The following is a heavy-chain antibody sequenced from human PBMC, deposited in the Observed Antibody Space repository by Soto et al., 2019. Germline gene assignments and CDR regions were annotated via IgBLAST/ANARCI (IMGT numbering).Heavy chain of an antibody. V-gene: IGHV1-18*01. CDR3: ARGPYYCASRSYYNGIDF. Sequence: QVHLVQSGPEVKKSGASVKVSCKTSGYPFINFDVGWVRQAPGQGLEWMGWISAYNGNTKYAEKIKGRVTMTTDPSASTAYMELRRLISDDTAVYYCARGPYYCASRSYYNGIDFWGQGTLVTVSS. CDR2: ISAYNGNT. CDR1: GYPFINFD. J-gene: IGHJ4*02. D-gene: IGHD3-10*01.